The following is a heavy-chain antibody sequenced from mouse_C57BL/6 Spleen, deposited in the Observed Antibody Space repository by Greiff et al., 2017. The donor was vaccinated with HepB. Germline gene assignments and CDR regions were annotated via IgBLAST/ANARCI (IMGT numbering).Heavy chain of an antibody. V-gene: IGHV5-16*01. CDR2: INYDGSST. Sequence: EVKLMESEGGLVQPGSSMKLSCTASGFTFSDYYMAWVRQVPEKGLEWVANINYDGSSTYYLDSLKSRFIISRDNAKNILYLQMSSLKSEDTATYYCAREPDYYGSLDYWGQGTTLTVSS. D-gene: IGHD1-1*01. CDR3: AREPDYYGSLDY. J-gene: IGHJ2*01. CDR1: GFTFSDYY.